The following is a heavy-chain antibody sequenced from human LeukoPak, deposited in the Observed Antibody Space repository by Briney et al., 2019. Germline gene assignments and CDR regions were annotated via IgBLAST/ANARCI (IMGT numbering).Heavy chain of an antibody. D-gene: IGHD5-24*01. V-gene: IGHV4-38-2*02. Sequence: SETLSLTRTVSGYSISSGYYWGWIRQPPGKGLEWIGGVDHSGSTYYNPSLKSRVTISVDTSKNQFSLKLSSVTAAHTAVYYCATGTSTIEMATIGGLDYWGQGTLVTVSS. CDR1: GYSISSGYY. CDR2: VDHSGST. CDR3: ATGTSTIEMATIGGLDY. J-gene: IGHJ4*02.